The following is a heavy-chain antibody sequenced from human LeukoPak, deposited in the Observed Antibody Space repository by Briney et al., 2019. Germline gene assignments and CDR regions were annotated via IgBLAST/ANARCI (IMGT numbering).Heavy chain of an antibody. Sequence: PGGSLRLSCAASGFTFSSYAMSWVRQAPGKGLEWVSAISGSGGSTYYADSVKGRFTISRDNAKNSLYLQMNSLRAEDTALYYCAKGANIVATPYWSDPWGQGTLVTVSS. CDR3: AKGANIVATPYWSDP. CDR1: GFTFSSYA. J-gene: IGHJ5*02. D-gene: IGHD5-12*01. V-gene: IGHV3-23*01. CDR2: ISGSGGST.